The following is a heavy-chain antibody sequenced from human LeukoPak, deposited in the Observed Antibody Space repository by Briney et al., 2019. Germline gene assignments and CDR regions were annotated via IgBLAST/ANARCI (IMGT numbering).Heavy chain of an antibody. CDR1: GFTFSSYA. CDR3: ARGITAGSFDI. CDR2: ISSNGGST. V-gene: IGHV3-64*01. Sequence: GGSLRLSCAASGFTFSSYAMHWVRQAPGKGLEYVSAISSNGGSTYYANSVKGRFTISRDNSKNTLYLQMGSLRAEGMAVYYCARGITAGSFDIWGQGTMVTVSS. J-gene: IGHJ3*02. D-gene: IGHD3-10*01.